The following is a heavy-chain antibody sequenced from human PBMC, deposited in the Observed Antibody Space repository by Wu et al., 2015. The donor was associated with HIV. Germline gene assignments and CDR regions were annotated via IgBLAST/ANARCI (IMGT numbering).Heavy chain of an antibody. D-gene: IGHD4-17*01. V-gene: IGHV1-18*01. CDR2: ISPYNGHT. CDR1: GYSFTSYG. CDR3: ARQLHTVTTGPDV. Sequence: QVQVVQSGVEVKKPGASVKVSCKASGYSFTSYGITWVRQAPGQGLEWMGWISPYNGHTNYAQKLQGRVTMTTDTSTSTAYMELRSLRSDDTAVYYCARQLHTVTTGPDVWGQGTTVTVSS. J-gene: IGHJ6*02.